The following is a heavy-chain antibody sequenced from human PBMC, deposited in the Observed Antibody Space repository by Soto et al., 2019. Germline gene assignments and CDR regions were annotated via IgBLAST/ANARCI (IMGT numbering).Heavy chain of an antibody. Sequence: EVQLVESGGGLVQPGRSLRLSCSASGFTFDDYVMHWVRQVPGKGLEWVSSISWNSGIVDYADSVKGRFTISRDNSKXXXXXXXXXXXXXXXXXXXXXXXXXXDSSGWXXSALDSWGQGTRVTVSS. CDR1: GFTFDDYV. CDR3: XXXXXXDSSGWXXSALDS. D-gene: IGHD6-19*01. CDR2: ISWNSGIV. J-gene: IGHJ4*02. V-gene: IGHV3-9*01.